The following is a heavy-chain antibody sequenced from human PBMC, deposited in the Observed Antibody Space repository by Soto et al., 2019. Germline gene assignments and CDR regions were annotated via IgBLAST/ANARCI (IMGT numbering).Heavy chain of an antibody. V-gene: IGHV3-48*01. J-gene: IGHJ4*02. CDR2: ITSSSSTM. D-gene: IGHD4-17*01. CDR1: GFTFSNYA. Sequence: GGSLRLSCAASGFTFSNYAMNWVRQAPGKGLEWISYITSSSSTMYYADSVKGRFTISRDNAKNSLYLQMNSLRAEDTAVYFCARDLWNTVDYFDYWGQGTLVTVSS. CDR3: ARDLWNTVDYFDY.